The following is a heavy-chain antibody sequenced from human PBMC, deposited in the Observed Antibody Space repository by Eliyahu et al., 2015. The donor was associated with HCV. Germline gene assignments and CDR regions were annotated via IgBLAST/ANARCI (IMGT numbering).Heavy chain of an antibody. V-gene: IGHV1-18*01. CDR1: GYTFTSYG. Sequence: QVQLVQSGAEVKKPGASVKVSCXASGYTFTSYGIXWVRQAPGQGLEWMGWISAYNGNTNYAQKLQGRVTMTTDTSTSTAYMELRSLRSDDTAVYYCARDVYCSGGSCSAYYYGMDVWGQGTTVTVSS. CDR2: ISAYNGNT. J-gene: IGHJ6*02. D-gene: IGHD2-15*01. CDR3: ARDVYCSGGSCSAYYYGMDV.